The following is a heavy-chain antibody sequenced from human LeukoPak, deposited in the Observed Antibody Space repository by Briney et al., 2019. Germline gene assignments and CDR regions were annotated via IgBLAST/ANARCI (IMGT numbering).Heavy chain of an antibody. CDR1: GFTFSSYS. CDR3: ARAPGLGSGWAFDY. J-gene: IGHJ4*02. D-gene: IGHD6-25*01. Sequence: PGGSLRLSCAASGFTFSSYSMNWVRQAPGKGLEWVSSISSSSSYIYYADSVKGRFTISRDNAKNSLYLQMNSLRAEDTAVYYCARAPGLGSGWAFDYWGQGTLVTVSS. CDR2: ISSSSSYI. V-gene: IGHV3-21*01.